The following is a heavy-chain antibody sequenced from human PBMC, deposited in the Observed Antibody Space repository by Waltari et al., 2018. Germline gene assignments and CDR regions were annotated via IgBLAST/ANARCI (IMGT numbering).Heavy chain of an antibody. D-gene: IGHD3-3*01. CDR3: AREGYDLGIYYYMDV. J-gene: IGHJ6*03. V-gene: IGHV4-4*07. Sequence: QVQLQESGPGLVKPSETLSLTCTVSGGSISSYYWSWIRQPAGKGLEWIGRIYTSGSTNYNPSLKSRVTMSVDTSKNQFSLKLSSVTAADTAVYYCAREGYDLGIYYYMDVWGKGTTVTVSS. CDR2: IYTSGST. CDR1: GGSISSYY.